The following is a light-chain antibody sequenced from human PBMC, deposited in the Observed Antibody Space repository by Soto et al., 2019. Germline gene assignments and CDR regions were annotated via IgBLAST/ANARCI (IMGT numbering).Light chain of an antibody. J-gene: IGLJ1*01. Sequence: QSVLTQPPSVSGAPGQRVTISCTGSSSNIGAGYDVHWYQQLPGAAPRLLIYGNANRPSGVPDRFSGSKSGTSASLAIAGLQADDEAYYYCHSYDRSLDNYVFGTGTKVTVL. CDR1: SSNIGAGYD. V-gene: IGLV1-40*01. CDR2: GNA. CDR3: HSYDRSLDNYV.